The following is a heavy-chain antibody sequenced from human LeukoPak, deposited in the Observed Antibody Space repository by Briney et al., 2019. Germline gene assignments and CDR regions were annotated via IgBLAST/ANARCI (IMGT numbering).Heavy chain of an antibody. V-gene: IGHV3-30*18. J-gene: IGHJ4*02. D-gene: IGHD6-13*01. CDR2: ISYDGSNK. CDR1: GFTFSSYG. CDR3: AKGYQQLVPH. Sequence: PGRSLRLSCAASGFTFSSYGMHWVRQAPGKGLEWVAVISYDGSNKYYADSVKGRFTISRDNSKNTLYLRMNSLRAEDTAVYYCAKGYQQLVPHWGQGTLVTVSS.